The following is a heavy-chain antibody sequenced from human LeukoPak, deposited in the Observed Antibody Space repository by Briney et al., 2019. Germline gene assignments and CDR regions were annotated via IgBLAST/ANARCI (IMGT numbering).Heavy chain of an antibody. CDR1: GFTFSSYW. Sequence: GGSLRLSCAASGFTFSSYWMSWVRQAPGKGLEWVANIKQDGSEKYYVDSVKGRFTISRDNAKNSLYLQMNSLRAEDTAVYYCARYNSGSYLFAYYYGMDVWAKGPRSPSP. D-gene: IGHD1-26*01. V-gene: IGHV3-7*01. CDR3: ARYNSGSYLFAYYYGMDV. J-gene: IGHJ6*02. CDR2: IKQDGSEK.